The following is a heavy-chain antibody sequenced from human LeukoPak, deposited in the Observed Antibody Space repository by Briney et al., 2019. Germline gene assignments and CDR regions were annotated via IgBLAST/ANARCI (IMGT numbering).Heavy chain of an antibody. J-gene: IGHJ5*02. Sequence: GGSLRLSCAASGFTFSSYSMNWVRQAPGKGLEWVSSISSSSSYIYYADSVKGRFTISRDNAKNTLYLQMNSLRAEDTAVYYCAKDRDLDTIPGSWGQGTLVTVSS. D-gene: IGHD5-12*01. CDR1: GFTFSSYS. CDR3: AKDRDLDTIPGS. V-gene: IGHV3-21*01. CDR2: ISSSSSYI.